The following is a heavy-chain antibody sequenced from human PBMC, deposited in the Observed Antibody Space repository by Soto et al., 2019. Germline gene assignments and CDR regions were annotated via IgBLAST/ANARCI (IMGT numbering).Heavy chain of an antibody. CDR1: GFTFSSYW. J-gene: IGHJ5*02. CDR2: INSDGSST. CDR3: ARDHLLVARPPRGQGFWFDP. Sequence: GGSLRLSCAASGFTFSSYWMHWVRQAPGKGLVWVSRINSDGSSTSYADSVKGRFTISRDNAKNTLYLQMNSLRAEDTAVYYCARDHLLVARPPRGQGFWFDPWGQGTLVTVSS. V-gene: IGHV3-74*01. D-gene: IGHD5-12*01.